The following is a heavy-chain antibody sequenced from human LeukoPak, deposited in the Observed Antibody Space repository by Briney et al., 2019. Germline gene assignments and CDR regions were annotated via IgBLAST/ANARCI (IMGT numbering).Heavy chain of an antibody. CDR2: IYYSGST. CDR3: ARDSSVGGWFDP. Sequence: SETLSLTCTVSGGSISSYYWSWIRQPPGKGLEWIGYIYYSGSTNYNPSLKSRVTISVDTSKNQFSLKLSSVTAAGTAVYYCARDSSVGGWFDPWGQGTLVTVSS. V-gene: IGHV4-59*01. CDR1: GGSISSYY. J-gene: IGHJ5*02. D-gene: IGHD6-19*01.